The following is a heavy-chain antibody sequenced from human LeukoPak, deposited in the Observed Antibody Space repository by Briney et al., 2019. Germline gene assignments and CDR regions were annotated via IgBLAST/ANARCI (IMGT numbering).Heavy chain of an antibody. CDR3: ARLQYYGGNWYLFDL. V-gene: IGHV4-34*01. CDR1: GGTFSGYN. CDR2: IYYSGST. J-gene: IGHJ5*02. Sequence: SETLSLTCAVYGGTFSGYNWSWIRQPPGKGLEWIGSIYYSGSTYYNPSLKSRVTISVDTSKNQFSLRLSSVTAADTAVYYCARLQYYGGNWYLFDLWGQGTLVTVSS. D-gene: IGHD4-23*01.